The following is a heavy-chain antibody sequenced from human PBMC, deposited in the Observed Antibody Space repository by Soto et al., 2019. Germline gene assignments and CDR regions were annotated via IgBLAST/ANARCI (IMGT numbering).Heavy chain of an antibody. J-gene: IGHJ3*02. Sequence: EVQLVESGGGLVQPGRSLRLSCAASGFTFDDYAMHWVRQAPGKGLEWVSGISWNSGSIGYADSVKGRVTISRDNSKNSLYLQMNSLSAEDMPLYDCANDDRRQYKFCDITCRGTMVTV. CDR1: GFTFDDYA. D-gene: IGHD1-20*01. V-gene: IGHV3-9*03. CDR3: ANDDRRQYKFCDI. CDR2: ISWNSGSI.